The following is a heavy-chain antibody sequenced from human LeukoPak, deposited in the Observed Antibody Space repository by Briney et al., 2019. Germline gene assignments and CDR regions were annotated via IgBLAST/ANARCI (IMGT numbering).Heavy chain of an antibody. Sequence: GGSLRLSCAASGFTFSSYAMSWVRQAPGKGLEWVSVIYSGGSTYYSDSVKGRFTISRDNSKNRLYLQMNSLRAEDTAVYYCARESGDGYNDYWGQGTLVTVSS. CDR1: GFTFSSYA. J-gene: IGHJ4*02. D-gene: IGHD5-24*01. CDR3: ARESGDGYNDY. CDR2: IYSGGST. V-gene: IGHV3-66*01.